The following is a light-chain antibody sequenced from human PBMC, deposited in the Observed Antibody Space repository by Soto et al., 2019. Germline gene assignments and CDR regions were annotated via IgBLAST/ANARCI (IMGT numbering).Light chain of an antibody. CDR1: QGISSY. Sequence: DIQLTQSPSFLSASVGDRVTITCRASQGISSYLAWYQQKPGKDPKLLIYAPSTLQSGVPSRVSGSGSGTEFTLTISSLQLEDFATYYCQQLNSYPLTFGGGTKVEI. CDR3: QQLNSYPLT. V-gene: IGKV1-9*01. CDR2: APS. J-gene: IGKJ4*01.